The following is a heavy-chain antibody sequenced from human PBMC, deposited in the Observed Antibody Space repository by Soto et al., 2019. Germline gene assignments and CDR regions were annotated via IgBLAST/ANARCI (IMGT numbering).Heavy chain of an antibody. J-gene: IGHJ4*02. V-gene: IGHV3-11*05. Sequence: QVQLVESGGGLVKPGGSLRLSCAASGFTFSNYYMSWIRQAPGKGLEWVSYITSSGDYTKYADSVKGRFTISRENAKNSLYLKMNSLRAEDTAVYYCARENGERGLDYWGQGILVTVSS. CDR1: GFTFSNYY. D-gene: IGHD1-1*01. CDR3: ARENGERGLDY. CDR2: ITSSGDYT.